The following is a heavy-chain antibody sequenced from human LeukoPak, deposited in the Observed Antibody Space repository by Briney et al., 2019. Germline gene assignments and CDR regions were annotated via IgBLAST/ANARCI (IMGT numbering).Heavy chain of an antibody. CDR2: TYYRSRWGN. Sequence: SQTLSLTCAISGDSVSNNIATWNWIRQSPSRGLEWLGRTYYRSRWGNDYAISVKSRITINPDTSKSQFSLQLNSVTPEDTAVYYCARGYYDVDYWGQGTLVTVSS. J-gene: IGHJ4*02. CDR1: GDSVSNNIAT. V-gene: IGHV6-1*01. CDR3: ARGYYDVDY. D-gene: IGHD3-22*01.